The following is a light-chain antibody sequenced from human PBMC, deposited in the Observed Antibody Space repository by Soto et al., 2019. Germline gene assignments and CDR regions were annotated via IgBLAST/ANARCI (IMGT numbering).Light chain of an antibody. J-gene: IGKJ4*01. CDR2: GAS. Sequence: EIVMTQSPATLSVSPGERATLSCRATQSVSTKLAWYQQKPGQAPRLLIYGASTGATGIRGRFSGSGSGTEFTLIISSLQSEDFAVYYCQQYSSWPLTFGGGTKVEIK. CDR3: QQYSSWPLT. V-gene: IGKV3-15*01. CDR1: QSVSTK.